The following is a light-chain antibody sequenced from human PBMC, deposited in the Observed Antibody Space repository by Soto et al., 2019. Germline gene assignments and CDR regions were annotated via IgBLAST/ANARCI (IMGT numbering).Light chain of an antibody. CDR1: SSDVGRYNY. V-gene: IGLV2-14*03. J-gene: IGLJ2*01. CDR2: AVS. CDR3: CSYTTSSALGVV. Sequence: QSALTQPASVSGSPGQSITISCTGTSSDVGRYNYVSWYQQHPGKAPKLMIYAVSNRPSGVSDRLSGSKSGNTASLTISGLQAEDEADYYCCSYTTSSALGVVFGGGTKLTVL.